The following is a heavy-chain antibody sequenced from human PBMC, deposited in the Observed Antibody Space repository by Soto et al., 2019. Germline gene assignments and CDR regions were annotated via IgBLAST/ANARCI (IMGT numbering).Heavy chain of an antibody. CDR2: IYYSGST. D-gene: IGHD1-26*01. Sequence: QLQLQESGPGLVKPSETLSLTCTVSGGSISSSSYYWGWIRQPPGKGLEWIGSIYYSGSTYYNPSLKSRVTISVDTSKNQFSLKLSSVTAADTAVYYCARQLFSGRKGYYWGQGTLVTVSS. CDR3: ARQLFSGRKGYY. V-gene: IGHV4-39*01. CDR1: GGSISSSSYY. J-gene: IGHJ4*02.